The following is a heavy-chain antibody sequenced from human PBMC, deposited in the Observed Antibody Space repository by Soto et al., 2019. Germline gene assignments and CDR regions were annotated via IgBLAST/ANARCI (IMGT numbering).Heavy chain of an antibody. V-gene: IGHV1-69*02. CDR2: IIPMIGIE. J-gene: IGHJ3*02. CDR3: ASATPSQAFDI. Sequence: QVQLVQSGAEVKETGSSVKVSCKASGGTFSTYNINWVRQAPGQGLEWMGRIIPMIGIENYAQKFQGRVTITGDKPTSTAYMALSSLRSEDTAVYYWASATPSQAFDIWGQGTMVTVSS. CDR1: GGTFSTYN.